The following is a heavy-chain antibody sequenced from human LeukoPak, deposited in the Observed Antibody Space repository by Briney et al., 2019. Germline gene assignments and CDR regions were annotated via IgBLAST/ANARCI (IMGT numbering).Heavy chain of an antibody. V-gene: IGHV3-7*03. D-gene: IGHD3/OR15-3a*01. CDR3: ATSYDMGWLIGY. Sequence: GRSLRLSCAASGFTFGDTWMNWVRQVPGQGLEWVANIKQDGSEKFYVTSVKGRFTISRDNGKSSLYLQMNSLRAEDTALYYCATSYDMGWLIGYWGQGTLVTVSS. J-gene: IGHJ4*02. CDR1: GFTFGDTW. CDR2: IKQDGSEK.